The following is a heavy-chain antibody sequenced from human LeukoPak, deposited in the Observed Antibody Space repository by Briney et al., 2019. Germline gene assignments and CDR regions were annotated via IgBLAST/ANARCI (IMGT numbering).Heavy chain of an antibody. J-gene: IGHJ4*02. CDR3: ASSDSGSYHAYGY. Sequence: PSETLSLTCAVYGGSFSGYYWSWIRQPPGKGLEWIGEINHSGSTNYNPSLKSRVTISVDTSKNQFSLKLSSVTAADTAVYYRASSDSGSYHAYGYWGQGTLVTVSS. D-gene: IGHD1-26*01. CDR1: GGSFSGYY. V-gene: IGHV4-34*01. CDR2: INHSGST.